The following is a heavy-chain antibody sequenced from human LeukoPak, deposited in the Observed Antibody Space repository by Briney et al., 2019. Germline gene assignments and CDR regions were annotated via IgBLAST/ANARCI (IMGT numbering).Heavy chain of an antibody. CDR2: ISGSGGST. D-gene: IGHD6-19*01. J-gene: IGHJ4*02. CDR1: GFTFISYA. V-gene: IGHV3-23*01. Sequence: GGSLRLSCAASGFTFISYAMSWVRQAPGKGLEWVSAISGSGGSTYYADSVKGRFTISRDNSKNTLYLQMNSLRAEDTAVYYCAIVIGSDWSHDYWGQGTLVTVSS. CDR3: AIVIGSDWSHDY.